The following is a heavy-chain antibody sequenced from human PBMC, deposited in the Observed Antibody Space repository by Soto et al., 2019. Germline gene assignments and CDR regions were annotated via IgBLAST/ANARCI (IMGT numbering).Heavy chain of an antibody. J-gene: IGHJ6*02. V-gene: IGHV3-21*03. CDR2: ISTRSDV. Sequence: VGSLRLSCTASEFSLSTYSMNWVRQAPGKGLEWVSSISTRSDVYYADSVKGRFTIARDNAKNSLSLQMNSLSAEDTGVYYCAREKTAWPLAYGLEVWGQGTTVTVSS. CDR3: AREKTAWPLAYGLEV. CDR1: EFSLSTYS. D-gene: IGHD2-21*02.